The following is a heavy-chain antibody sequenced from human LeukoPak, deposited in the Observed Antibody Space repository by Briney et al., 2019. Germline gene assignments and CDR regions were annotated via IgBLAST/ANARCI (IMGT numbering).Heavy chain of an antibody. Sequence: GGSLRLSCAASGFTFSSYAMSWVRQAPGKGLEWVSAISISGENTYYADSVKCRFPISRDTSRNTLYLQMHSLRAEDTAVYYCARLISTSSSRFSDYWGQGTLVTVSS. CDR1: GFTFSSYA. D-gene: IGHD6-6*01. CDR3: ARLISTSSSRFSDY. J-gene: IGHJ4*02. CDR2: ISISGENT. V-gene: IGHV3-23*01.